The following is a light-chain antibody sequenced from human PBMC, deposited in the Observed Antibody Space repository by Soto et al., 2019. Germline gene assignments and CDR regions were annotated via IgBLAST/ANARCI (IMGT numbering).Light chain of an antibody. Sequence: IVMTQSPATLPVSPGERATLSCRASQSISSNLTWYQQKPGQAPRLLIYGASTRASGIPARFSGSGSGTEFTLTISSLQSEDFAVYYCHQYSDWPLTFGGGTKVEIK. CDR3: HQYSDWPLT. V-gene: IGKV3-15*01. CDR2: GAS. CDR1: QSISSN. J-gene: IGKJ4*01.